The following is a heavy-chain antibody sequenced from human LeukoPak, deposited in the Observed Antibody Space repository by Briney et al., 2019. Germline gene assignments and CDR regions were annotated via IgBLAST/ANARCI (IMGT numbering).Heavy chain of an antibody. Sequence: GASVKVSCKASGYTFTSYGISWVRQAPGQGLEWMGWISAYNGNTNYAQKFQGRVTMTTDTSTSTAYMDLRSLLSDDSAVYYCARVIAARGHYFYMDVWGKGTTVTVSS. D-gene: IGHD6-6*01. J-gene: IGHJ6*03. CDR2: ISAYNGNT. CDR1: GYTFTSYG. CDR3: ARVIAARGHYFYMDV. V-gene: IGHV1-18*01.